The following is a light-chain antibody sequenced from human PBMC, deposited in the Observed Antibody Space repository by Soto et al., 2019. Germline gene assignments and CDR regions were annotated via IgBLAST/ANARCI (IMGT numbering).Light chain of an antibody. CDR3: WSYAGRNTYV. CDR2: EVD. CDR1: SSNVGGYNY. Sequence: QSVLTQPPSASGSPGQSVSISCTGSSSNVGGYNYVSWYQQHPGKAPRLIIYEVDKRPSWVPDRFSGSKAGSTASLTVSVLQADDEADYYCWSYAGRNTYVFGPGTKVTVL. J-gene: IGLJ1*01. V-gene: IGLV2-8*01.